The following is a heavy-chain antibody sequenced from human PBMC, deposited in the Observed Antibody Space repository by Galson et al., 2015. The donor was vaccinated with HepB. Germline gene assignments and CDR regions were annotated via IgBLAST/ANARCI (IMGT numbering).Heavy chain of an antibody. J-gene: IGHJ4*02. CDR2: ISGGGGSA. CDR3: AKGHGYNSAGVEY. CDR1: RFTFSTYA. Sequence: LRLSCAASRFTFSTYAMIWVRQAPGKGLEWVSSISGGGGSAYYADSVKGRFTISRDNSKNTLYLLMNSLRAEDTAIYYCAKGHGYNSAGVEYWGQETLVTVSS. D-gene: IGHD5-24*01. V-gene: IGHV3-23*01.